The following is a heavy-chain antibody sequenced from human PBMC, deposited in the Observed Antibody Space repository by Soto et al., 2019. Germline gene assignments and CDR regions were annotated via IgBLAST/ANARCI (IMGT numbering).Heavy chain of an antibody. D-gene: IGHD3-22*01. CDR1: GFTFNIYA. Sequence: EVQLLESGGDLIQPGGSLRLSCAASGFTFNIYAMTWVRQAPGKGLEWVSAISRYGDFTYYADSVEGRVTISRDNSKNTLYLQMNSLRAEDTAVYYCAKERYLAHDSRGYVFDIWGQGTLVTVSS. CDR3: AKERYLAHDSRGYVFDI. J-gene: IGHJ4*02. CDR2: ISRYGDFT. V-gene: IGHV3-23*01.